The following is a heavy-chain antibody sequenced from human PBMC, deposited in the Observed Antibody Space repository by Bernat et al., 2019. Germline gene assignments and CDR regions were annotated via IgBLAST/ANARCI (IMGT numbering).Heavy chain of an antibody. D-gene: IGHD7-27*01. V-gene: IGHV4-31*03. J-gene: IGHJ4*02. CDR3: AREANWGYLLDY. CDR1: GGSISRGGYY. Sequence: QVQLQESGPGLVKPSQTLSLTCTVSGGSISRGGYYWSWIRQHPGKGLEWIGYSYYSGSTYYNPSLKSRVTISVDTSKNQFSLKLSSVTAADTAVYYCAREANWGYLLDYWGQGTLVTVSS. CDR2: SYYSGST.